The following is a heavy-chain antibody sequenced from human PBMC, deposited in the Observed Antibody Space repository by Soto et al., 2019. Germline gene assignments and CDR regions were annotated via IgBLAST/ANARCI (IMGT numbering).Heavy chain of an antibody. CDR1: GYTFTSYG. Sequence: ASVKVSCKASGYTFTSYGISWVRQAPGQGLEWMGWISAYNGNTNYAQKLQGQVTISADKSISTAYLQWSSLKASDTAMYYCARRGYYYGSGSQPTYYYYYMDVWGKGTTVTVSS. V-gene: IGHV1-18*01. D-gene: IGHD3-10*01. J-gene: IGHJ6*03. CDR3: ARRGYYYGSGSQPTYYYYYMDV. CDR2: ISAYNGNT.